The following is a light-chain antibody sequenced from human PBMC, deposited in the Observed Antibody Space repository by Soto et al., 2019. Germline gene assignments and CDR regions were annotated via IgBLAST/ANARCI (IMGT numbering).Light chain of an antibody. CDR1: QSVSSY. Sequence: EIVLTQSPATLSLSPGERATLSCRASQSVSSYLAWYQQKPGQAPRLLIYGASSRAAGNPDRVVGSGSGTDFTLTISSLQSEDFAVYYCQQFNNWPRTFGQGTKVDI. V-gene: IGKV3-11*01. J-gene: IGKJ1*01. CDR2: GAS. CDR3: QQFNNWPRT.